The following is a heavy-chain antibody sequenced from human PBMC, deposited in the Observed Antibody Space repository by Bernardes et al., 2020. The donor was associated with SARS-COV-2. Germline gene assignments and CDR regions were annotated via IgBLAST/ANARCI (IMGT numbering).Heavy chain of an antibody. CDR3: ARVAAAGPNFDY. Sequence: DGSEKYYVDSVKGRFTISRDNAKNSLYLQMNSLRAEDTAVYYCARVAAAGPNFDYCCQGT. D-gene: IGHD6-13*01. J-gene: IGHJ4*02. CDR2: DGSEK. V-gene: IGHV3-7*01.